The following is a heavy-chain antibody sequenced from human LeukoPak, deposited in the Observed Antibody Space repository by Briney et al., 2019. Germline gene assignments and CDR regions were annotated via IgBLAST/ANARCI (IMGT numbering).Heavy chain of an antibody. CDR3: IVVVEPPDSDGFDV. Sequence: GGSLRLSCAASGFTFGNSRVHWVRQAPGKGLVWVSLINADGSTTSYADSVKGRFTISRDNARNTLSLEMNSLTIEDTAVYYCIVVVEPPDSDGFDVWGQGTMITVSS. J-gene: IGHJ3*01. V-gene: IGHV3-74*01. CDR2: INADGSTT. D-gene: IGHD1-14*01. CDR1: GFTFGNSR.